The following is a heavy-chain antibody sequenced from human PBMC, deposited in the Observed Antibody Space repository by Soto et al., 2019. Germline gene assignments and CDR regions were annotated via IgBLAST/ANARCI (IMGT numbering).Heavy chain of an antibody. Sequence: PSQTLSLTCAISGDSVSSNSAAWNWVRQSPSRGLEWLGRTFYRSKWYIEYADSVRSRITISPDTSKNQLSLQLNFVTPDDTAIYYCAGGYTIGWHYYCGQGTPVTGSS. CDR3: AGGYTIGWHYY. CDR2: TFYRSKWYI. D-gene: IGHD3-16*02. V-gene: IGHV6-1*01. CDR1: GDSVSSNSAA. J-gene: IGHJ4*02.